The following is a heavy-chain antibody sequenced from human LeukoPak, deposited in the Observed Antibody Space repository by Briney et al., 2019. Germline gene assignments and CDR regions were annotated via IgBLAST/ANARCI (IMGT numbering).Heavy chain of an antibody. D-gene: IGHD4-17*01. CDR1: GFTVNSYC. V-gene: IGHV3-48*01. Sequence: GGSLRLSCVASGFTVNSYCMNWVRQAPGKGLEWISYISPTSGTIFYADSVKGRFTISRDNARNSLYLQMNSLRAEDTAVYFCVRALIDYGDLNWFDPGAREPWSPSPQ. CDR3: VRALIDYGDLNWFDP. CDR2: ISPTSGTI. J-gene: IGHJ5*02.